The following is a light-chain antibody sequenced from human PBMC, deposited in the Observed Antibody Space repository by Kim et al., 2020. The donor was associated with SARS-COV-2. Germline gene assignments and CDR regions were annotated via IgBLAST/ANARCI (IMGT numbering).Light chain of an antibody. CDR1: QSISNL. V-gene: IGKV1-5*01. J-gene: IGKJ1*01. CDR3: QQYNSYST. CDR2: EAS. Sequence: DIQMTQSPSTLSASVRDRVTITCRASQSISNLLAWYQQKPGKAPKLLIYEASSLEGGVPPRFSGSGFGTEFTLIISSLQPDDFATYYCQQYNSYSTFGQGTKVYIK.